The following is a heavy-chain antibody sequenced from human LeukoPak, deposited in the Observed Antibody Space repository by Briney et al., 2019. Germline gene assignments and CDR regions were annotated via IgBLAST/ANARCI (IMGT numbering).Heavy chain of an antibody. CDR3: ARGSVYGDYTLDY. CDR2: INPKSGDT. V-gene: IGHV1-2*02. J-gene: IGHJ4*02. CDR1: GYTFTGYY. D-gene: IGHD4-17*01. Sequence: ASVKVSCKASGYTFTGYYMHWVRQAPGQGLEWMGWINPKSGDTNYAQKFQGRVTMTRDTSFTTVYMELTTLRSDDTAVYYCARGSVYGDYTLDYWGQGTLVTISS.